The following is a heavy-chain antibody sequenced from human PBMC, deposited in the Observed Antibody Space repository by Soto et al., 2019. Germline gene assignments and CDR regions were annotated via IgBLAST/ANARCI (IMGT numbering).Heavy chain of an antibody. J-gene: IGHJ6*03. V-gene: IGHV1-46*03. CDR2: INPAGGTT. D-gene: IGHD2-2*01. Sequence: ASVKVSCKASGFTFTSYYMHWVRQAPGQGLEWMGIINPAGGTTTYAQSFQGRVTMTRDTSTSTVYMELSSLRSEDTAVYYCAMRSTEGAYYYMDVWGKGTTVIVSS. CDR1: GFTFTSYY. CDR3: AMRSTEGAYYYMDV.